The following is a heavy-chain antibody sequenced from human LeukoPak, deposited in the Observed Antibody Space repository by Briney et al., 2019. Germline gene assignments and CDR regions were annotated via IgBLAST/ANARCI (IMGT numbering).Heavy chain of an antibody. CDR3: AREMRYGSGSYLY. CDR1: GGSISSSSYY. D-gene: IGHD3-10*01. Sequence: SETLSLTCTVSGGSISSSSYYWGWIRQPPGKGLEWIGGMYYSGSTYYNPFLKSRVTISVDTSKSQFSLKLSSVTAADTAVYYCAREMRYGSGSYLYWGQGTLVTVSS. CDR2: MYYSGST. V-gene: IGHV4-39*07. J-gene: IGHJ4*02.